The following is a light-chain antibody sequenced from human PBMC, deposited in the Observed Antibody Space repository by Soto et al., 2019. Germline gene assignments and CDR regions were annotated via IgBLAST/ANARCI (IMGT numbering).Light chain of an antibody. Sequence: DIQMTQSPSSLSATVGDRVTITCRASQDISNYLAWHQQKPGKVPKLLIYAASTLQPGVPSRFSGSGSGTDFTLTISSLQPEDVATYYCQKYNGAPPETFGPGTKVPI. CDR1: QDISNY. J-gene: IGKJ3*01. CDR2: AAS. CDR3: QKYNGAPPET. V-gene: IGKV1-27*01.